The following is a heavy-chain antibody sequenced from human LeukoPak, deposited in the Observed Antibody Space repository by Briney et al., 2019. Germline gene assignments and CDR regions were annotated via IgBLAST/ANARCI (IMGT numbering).Heavy chain of an antibody. Sequence: GGSLRLSCAASGFTFSGYAMNWVRQAPGKGLEWVSAISGSGGSTYYADSVKGRFTISRDNSKNTLYLQMNSLRAEDTAVYYCAKGESYYDILTTYGMDVWGQGTTVTVSS. CDR2: ISGSGGST. CDR3: AKGESYYDILTTYGMDV. CDR1: GFTFSGYA. D-gene: IGHD3-9*01. J-gene: IGHJ6*02. V-gene: IGHV3-23*01.